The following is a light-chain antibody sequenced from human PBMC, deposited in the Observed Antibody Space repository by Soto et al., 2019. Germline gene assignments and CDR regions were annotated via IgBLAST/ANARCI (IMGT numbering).Light chain of an antibody. CDR1: QSISTF. CDR2: GAS. Sequence: ELVMTQSPATLSVAPGERATLSFSASQSISTFLAWYQQKPGQAPRLLIYGASTRATGIPARFSGSGSGTDFTLTISRLEPEDFAVYYCQQYGSSPPITFGQGTRLEI. CDR3: QQYGSSPPIT. V-gene: IGKV3-20*01. J-gene: IGKJ5*01.